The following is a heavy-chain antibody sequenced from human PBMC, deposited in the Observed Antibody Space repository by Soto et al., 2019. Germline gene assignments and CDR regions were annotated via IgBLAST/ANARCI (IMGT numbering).Heavy chain of an antibody. V-gene: IGHV1-69*05. J-gene: IGHJ6*02. Sequence: QVQLVQSGAEVKKPGSSVKVSCKASGGTFSSYAISWVRQAPGQGLEWMGGIIPIFGTANYAQKFQGRVTXTXXESTSTAYMELGSLRSEDTAVYYCASHGITGTWVYYYGMDVWGQGTTVTVSS. D-gene: IGHD1-7*01. CDR2: IIPIFGTA. CDR1: GGTFSSYA. CDR3: ASHGITGTWVYYYGMDV.